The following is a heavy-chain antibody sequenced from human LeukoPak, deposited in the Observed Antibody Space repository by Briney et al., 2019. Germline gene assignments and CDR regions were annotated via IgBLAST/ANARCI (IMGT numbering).Heavy chain of an antibody. J-gene: IGHJ5*02. CDR1: GASISSDTYF. CDR2: ICYSGST. V-gene: IGHV4-61*10. CDR3: ARSEDIYNWFDP. D-gene: IGHD2-15*01. Sequence: SQTLSLTCSVSGASISSDTYFWSWIRQPAGKGLEWIGYICYSGSTNYNPSLKSRVTISVDTSKNQFSLKLSSVTAADTAVYFCARSEDIYNWFDPWGQGTLVTVSS.